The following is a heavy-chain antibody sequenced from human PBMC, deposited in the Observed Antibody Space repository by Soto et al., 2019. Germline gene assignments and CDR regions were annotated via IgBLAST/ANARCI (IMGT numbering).Heavy chain of an antibody. J-gene: IGHJ5*02. CDR3: AKDGVAGNGDRDWFDP. CDR2: IDTAGDT. D-gene: IGHD6-19*01. Sequence: GGSLRLSCAASGFTFSSVDMHWVRQVTGKGLEWVSSIDTAGDTYFPASVKGRFTISREDSKNSFYLLMSNLRAEDTAVYYCAKDGVAGNGDRDWFDPWGQGTLVTVSS. V-gene: IGHV3-13*01. CDR1: GFTFSSVD.